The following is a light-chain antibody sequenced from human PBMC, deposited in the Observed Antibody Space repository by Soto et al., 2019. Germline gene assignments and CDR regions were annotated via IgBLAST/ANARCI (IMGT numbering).Light chain of an antibody. CDR1: LTISDNY. Sequence: EIVLTHSPGTLSLSPGERATLSCRASLTISDNYLAWYQQKAGQAPRLVIYDASNRATGIPDRFSASGSGTDFTLTISRLEPEDFAVYYCHQYGTAPLTFGPGTKVDIK. V-gene: IGKV3-20*01. CDR3: HQYGTAPLT. J-gene: IGKJ3*01. CDR2: DAS.